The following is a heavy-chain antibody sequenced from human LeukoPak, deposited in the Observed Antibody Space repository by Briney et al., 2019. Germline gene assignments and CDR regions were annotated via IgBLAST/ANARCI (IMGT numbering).Heavy chain of an antibody. CDR3: ARDYSGGSYSGY. V-gene: IGHV3-30*02. CDR1: GFTFSSYG. CDR2: IRYDGSNK. D-gene: IGHD1-26*01. Sequence: PGGSLRLSCAASGFTFSSYGMHWVRQAPGKGLEWVAFIRYDGSNKYYADSVKGRFTISRDNSKNSLYLQMNSLRAEDTAVYYCARDYSGGSYSGYWGQGTLVTVSS. J-gene: IGHJ4*02.